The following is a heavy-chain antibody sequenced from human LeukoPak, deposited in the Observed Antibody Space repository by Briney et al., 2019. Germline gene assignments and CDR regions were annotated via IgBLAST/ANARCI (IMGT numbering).Heavy chain of an antibody. CDR2: IYYSGTT. D-gene: IGHD4-17*01. CDR3: ARFEDNGDYFDY. J-gene: IGHJ4*02. Sequence: TSETLSLTCTVSGGSISSGTYYWSWIRQPPGKGLEWIGTIYYSGTTYYNPSLKSRVTISVDTSKHQFSLKLTSVTAADTAVYYCARFEDNGDYFDYWGQGTLVTVSS. V-gene: IGHV4-39*01. CDR1: GGSISSGTYY.